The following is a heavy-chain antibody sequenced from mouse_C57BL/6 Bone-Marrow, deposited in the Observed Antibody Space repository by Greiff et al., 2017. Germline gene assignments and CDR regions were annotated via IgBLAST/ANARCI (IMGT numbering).Heavy chain of an antibody. CDR2: IDPSDSYT. CDR1: GYTFTSYW. Sequence: QVQLQQPGAELVMPGASVKLSCKASGYTFTSYWMHWVKQRPGQGLEWIGEIDPSDSYTNYNQKFKGKSTLTVDKSSSTAYMQLSSLTSEDSAVYYCGRDSNYVWFAYWGQGTLVTVSA. CDR3: GRDSNYVWFAY. D-gene: IGHD2-5*01. V-gene: IGHV1-69*01. J-gene: IGHJ3*01.